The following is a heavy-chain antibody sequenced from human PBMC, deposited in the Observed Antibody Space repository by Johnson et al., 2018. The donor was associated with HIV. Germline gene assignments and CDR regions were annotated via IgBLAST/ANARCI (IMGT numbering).Heavy chain of an antibody. Sequence: MLLVESGGGVVQPGRSLRLSCAASGFTFSSSWMHWVCQAPEKGLEWVADIKCDGSEKYYVDSVKGRLTISRDNAKNSLYLQMNSLRAEDTALYYCARGVLLWFRELSSLNDAFDIWGQGTMVTVSS. V-gene: IGHV3-52*01. D-gene: IGHD3-10*01. CDR3: ARGVLLWFRELSSLNDAFDI. CDR2: IKCDGSEK. CDR1: GFTFSSSW. J-gene: IGHJ3*02.